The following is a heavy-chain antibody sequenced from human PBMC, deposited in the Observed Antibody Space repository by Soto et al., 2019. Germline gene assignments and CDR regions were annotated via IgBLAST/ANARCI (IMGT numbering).Heavy chain of an antibody. Sequence: GGSLRLSCAASGFTYTRYSMNWVRQAPGKGLEWVPSISSTTNYIYYGDSMKGRFTISRDNAKNSLYLEMNSLRAEDTAVYYCARESEDLTSNFDYWGQGTLVTVSS. CDR2: ISSTTNYI. V-gene: IGHV3-21*06. CDR1: GFTYTRYS. J-gene: IGHJ4*02. CDR3: ARESEDLTSNFDY.